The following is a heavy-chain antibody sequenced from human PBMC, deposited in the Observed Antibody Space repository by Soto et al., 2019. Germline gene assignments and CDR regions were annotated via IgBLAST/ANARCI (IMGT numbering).Heavy chain of an antibody. CDR2: IKSKTDGGTA. D-gene: IGHD3-9*01. J-gene: IGHJ4*02. CDR1: GFNLSHPW. V-gene: IGHV3-15*01. Sequence: GSLRLSCVASGFNLSHPWMTWVRQAAGKGLEWVGRIKSKTDGGTADYAAPVKGRATISRDDSKNTVYLQMDSLKTEDTAVYYCTTGIYYDILTGYHNVAYWGQGALVTVSS. CDR3: TTGIYYDILTGYHNVAY.